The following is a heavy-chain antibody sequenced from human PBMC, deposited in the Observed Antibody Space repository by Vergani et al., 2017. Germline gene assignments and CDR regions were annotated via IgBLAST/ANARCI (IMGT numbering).Heavy chain of an antibody. J-gene: IGHJ6*02. CDR3: AAEEGPGIVGARGYYYGMDV. Sequence: HMQLVQSGPEVKKPGTSVKVSCKASGFTFTSSAVQWVRQARGQRLEWIGWIVVGSGNTNYAQKFQERVTITRDMSTSTAYMELSSLRSEDTAVYYCAAEEGPGIVGARGYYYGMDVGGQGTTVTVSS. CDR1: GFTFTSSA. CDR2: IVVGSGNT. V-gene: IGHV1-58*01. D-gene: IGHD1-26*01.